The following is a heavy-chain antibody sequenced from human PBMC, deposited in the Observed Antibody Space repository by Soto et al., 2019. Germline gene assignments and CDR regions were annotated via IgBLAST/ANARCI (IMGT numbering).Heavy chain of an antibody. V-gene: IGHV4-59*01. CDR1: GGSISSYY. J-gene: IGHJ3*02. CDR2: IYYSGST. Sequence: SETLSLTCTVSGGSISSYYWSWIRQPPGKGLEWIWYIYYSGSTNYNPSLKSRVTISVDTSKNQFSLKLSSVTAADTAVYYCARSSSSWYGSAFDIWGQGTMVTVSS. D-gene: IGHD6-13*01. CDR3: ARSSSSWYGSAFDI.